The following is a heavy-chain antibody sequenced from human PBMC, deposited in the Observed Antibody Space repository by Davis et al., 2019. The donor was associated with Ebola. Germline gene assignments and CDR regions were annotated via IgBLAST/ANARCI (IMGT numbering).Heavy chain of an antibody. Sequence: GESLKISCAASGFTFSSYTMNWVRQAPGKGPEWVSYIGTRGDPTVYADSVKGRFTVSRDDANNSLFLLMNSLRDEDTAIYYCVRDYLFALDIWGQGTMVTVSS. CDR3: VRDYLFALDI. J-gene: IGHJ3*02. V-gene: IGHV3-48*02. CDR1: GFTFSSYT. CDR2: IGTRGDPT.